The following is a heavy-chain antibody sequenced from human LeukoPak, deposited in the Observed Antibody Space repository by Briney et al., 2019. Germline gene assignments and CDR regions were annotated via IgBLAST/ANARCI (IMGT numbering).Heavy chain of an antibody. J-gene: IGHJ4*02. CDR1: GESFSDYN. D-gene: IGHD1-26*01. V-gene: IGHV4-34*01. CDR2: INDGGST. CDR3: ARPSGAAPFKRFDF. Sequence: SETLSLTCAVYGESFSDYNWTWIRQPPGKGLEWIGEINDGGSTNYNPSLKSRVTVSLDTSKNQFSLNLRPVTAADTAVYYCARPSGAAPFKRFDFWGQGSLVTVSS.